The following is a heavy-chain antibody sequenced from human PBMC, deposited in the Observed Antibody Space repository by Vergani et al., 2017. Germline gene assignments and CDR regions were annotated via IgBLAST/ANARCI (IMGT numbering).Heavy chain of an antibody. CDR2: IYPGDSDT. J-gene: IGHJ6*02. CDR3: ARRVMRGYSGYDPYYYYYGMDV. D-gene: IGHD5-12*01. CDR1: GYSFTSYW. Sequence: EVQLVQSGAEVKKPGESLKISCKGSGYSFTSYWIGWVRQMPGKGLEWMGIIYPGDSDTRYSPSFQGQVTISADKSISTAYLQWSSLKASATAMYYCARRVMRGYSGYDPYYYYYGMDVWGQGTTVTVSS. V-gene: IGHV5-51*01.